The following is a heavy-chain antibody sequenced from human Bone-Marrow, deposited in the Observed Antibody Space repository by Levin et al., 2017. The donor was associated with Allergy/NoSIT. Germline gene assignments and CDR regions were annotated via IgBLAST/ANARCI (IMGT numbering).Heavy chain of an antibody. J-gene: IGHJ4*02. CDR2: ISYDGSNK. CDR1: GFTFSSYG. CDR3: AKVNYYGSGSYPFDY. Sequence: GESLKISCAASGFTFSSYGMHWVRQAPGKGLEWVAVISYDGSNKYYADSVKGRFTISRDNSKNTLYLQMNSLRAEDTAVYYCAKVNYYGSGSYPFDYWGQGTLVTVSS. D-gene: IGHD3-10*01. V-gene: IGHV3-30*18.